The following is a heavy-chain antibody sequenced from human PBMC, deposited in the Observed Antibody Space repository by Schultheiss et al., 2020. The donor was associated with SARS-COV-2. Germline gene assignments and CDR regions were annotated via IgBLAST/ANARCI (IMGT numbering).Heavy chain of an antibody. Sequence: SQTLSLTCAISGDSVSSNSAAWNWIRQSPSRGLEWLGRTYYRSKWYNDYAVSVKSRITINPDTSKNQFSLQLNSVTPEDTTVYYCARGRRPNGAARPGFDYWGQGTLVTVSS. J-gene: IGHJ4*02. CDR3: ARGRRPNGAARPGFDY. CDR1: GDSVSSNSAA. D-gene: IGHD6-6*01. CDR2: TYYRSKWYN. V-gene: IGHV6-1*01.